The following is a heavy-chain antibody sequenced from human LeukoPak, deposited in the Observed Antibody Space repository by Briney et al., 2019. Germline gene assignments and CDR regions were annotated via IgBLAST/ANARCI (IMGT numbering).Heavy chain of an antibody. CDR3: VRHVSSGWDYYNGLDV. J-gene: IGHJ6*02. CDR1: GGSIGSSGFY. D-gene: IGHD6-19*01. V-gene: IGHV4-39*01. Sequence: SETLSLTCKVPGGSIGSSGFYWGWIRQPPGKGLEWIGSIYYPESTHYNPSLESRVTISVDTSKYQVSLTLSSVTATDTAVYYCVRHVSSGWDYYNGLDVWGQGTTVTVSS. CDR2: IYYPEST.